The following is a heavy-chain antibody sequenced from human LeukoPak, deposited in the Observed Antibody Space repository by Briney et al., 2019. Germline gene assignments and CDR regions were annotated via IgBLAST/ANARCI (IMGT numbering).Heavy chain of an antibody. V-gene: IGHV3-74*01. J-gene: IGHJ4*02. CDR1: GFTLSDYW. D-gene: IGHD5-12*01. CDR2: INSDGSRI. CDR3: ARAPQIGFSGFDKNY. Sequence: PGGSLRLPCAASGFTLSDYWMHWVRQAPGKGLVWVSRINSDGSRIIYADSVKGRFTISRDNAKNTVYLQMNSLRADDTAVHFCARAPQIGFSGFDKNYWGQGTLVTVSS.